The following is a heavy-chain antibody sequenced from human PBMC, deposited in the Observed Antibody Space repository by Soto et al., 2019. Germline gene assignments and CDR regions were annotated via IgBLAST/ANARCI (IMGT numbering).Heavy chain of an antibody. J-gene: IGHJ4*02. V-gene: IGHV1-18*01. D-gene: IGHD6-19*01. CDR2: ISFYNGHT. CDR3: ASATSIAVAGKET. Sequence: QVQLVQSGGEVKKPGASVKVSCKASGDTVTKYGISWVRQAPGQGLEGLGWISFYNGHTNYALKFQDRITFTTDTSTNPASMELRSLTSDDTAVYYCASATSIAVAGKETWGQGTLVTVSS. CDR1: GDTVTKYG.